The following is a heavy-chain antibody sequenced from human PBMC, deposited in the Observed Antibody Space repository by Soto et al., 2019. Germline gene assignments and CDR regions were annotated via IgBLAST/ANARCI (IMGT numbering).Heavy chain of an antibody. CDR3: ARRIAACPWVDY. CDR1: GGSISSSSYY. D-gene: IGHD6-6*01. Sequence: SETLSLTCTVSGGSISSSSYYWGWIRQPPGKGLEWIGSIYYSGSTYYNPSLKSRVTISVDTSKNQFSLKLSSVTAADTAVYYCARRIAACPWVDYWGQGTLVTVSS. V-gene: IGHV4-39*01. CDR2: IYYSGST. J-gene: IGHJ4*02.